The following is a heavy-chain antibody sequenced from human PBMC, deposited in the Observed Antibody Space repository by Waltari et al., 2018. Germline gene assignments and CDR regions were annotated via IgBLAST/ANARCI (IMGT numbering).Heavy chain of an antibody. V-gene: IGHV1-69*13. CDR3: ARGTYYYGSEPYDP. CDR1: GGTFSSYA. D-gene: IGHD3-10*01. Sequence: QVQLVQSGAEVKKPGSSVKVSCKASGGTFSSYAISWVRQAPGQGLEWMGGIIPSFGTANYAHKFQGRVTITADESTSTAYMELSSLRSEDTAVYYCARGTYYYGSEPYDPWGQGTLVTVSS. J-gene: IGHJ5*02. CDR2: IIPSFGTA.